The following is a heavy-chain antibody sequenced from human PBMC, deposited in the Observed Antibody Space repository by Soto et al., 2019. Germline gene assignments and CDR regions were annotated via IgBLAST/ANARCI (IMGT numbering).Heavy chain of an antibody. CDR3: ATQGRGYYDGSGHD. D-gene: IGHD3-22*01. J-gene: IGHJ4*02. CDR2: ISNSGDNT. Sequence: EVQLLESGGDLVQPGGSLRLSCAASGFTFSIYAMSWVRQAPGEGLEWVSAISNSGDNTYYADSVKGRFTISRDNSKNTVHLQMNSLRAEDTAVYYCATQGRGYYDGSGHDWGQGTLVTVSS. CDR1: GFTFSIYA. V-gene: IGHV3-23*01.